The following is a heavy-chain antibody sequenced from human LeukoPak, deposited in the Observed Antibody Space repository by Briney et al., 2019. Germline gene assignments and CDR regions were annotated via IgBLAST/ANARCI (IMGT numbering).Heavy chain of an antibody. CDR1: GFTFSSYW. J-gene: IGHJ4*02. CDR3: ARGSDYATTDY. Sequence: GGSLRLSCEVSGFTFSSYWMHWVRQAPGKGLVWVSRINSDGSSTSYADSVKGRFTISRDNAKNTLYLQMNSLRAEDTALYYCARGSDYATTDYWGQGTLVTVSS. D-gene: IGHD4-17*01. CDR2: INSDGSST. V-gene: IGHV3-74*01.